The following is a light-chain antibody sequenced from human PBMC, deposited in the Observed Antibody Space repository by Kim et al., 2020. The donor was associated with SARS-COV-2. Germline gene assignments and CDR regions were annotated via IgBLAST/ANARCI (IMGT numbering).Light chain of an antibody. CDR1: SSDVGNYNL. V-gene: IGLV2-23*02. J-gene: IGLJ1*01. Sequence: QSALTQPASVSGSPGQSITISCTGTSSDVGNYNLVSWYQQHPGKAPKLKIYEVTKRPSGVSNRFSGSKSGNTASLTISGLQAEDEADYYCCSYAGSSTSVFGTETKVTVL. CDR2: EVT. CDR3: CSYAGSSTSV.